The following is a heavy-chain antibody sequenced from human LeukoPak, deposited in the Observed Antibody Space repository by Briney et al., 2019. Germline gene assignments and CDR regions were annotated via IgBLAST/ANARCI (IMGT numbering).Heavy chain of an antibody. CDR1: GFTFSSYG. CDR2: IKSDGTDT. D-gene: IGHD1-26*01. CDR3: ARDPVGGRPDF. J-gene: IGHJ4*02. Sequence: GRSLRLSCAASGFTFSSYGMHWVRQVPGKGLVWVSRIKSDGTDTGYADSVRGRFTISRDNAKSTMFLQMDSLRAEDTAVYYCARDPVGGRPDFWGQGILVAVSP. V-gene: IGHV3-74*01.